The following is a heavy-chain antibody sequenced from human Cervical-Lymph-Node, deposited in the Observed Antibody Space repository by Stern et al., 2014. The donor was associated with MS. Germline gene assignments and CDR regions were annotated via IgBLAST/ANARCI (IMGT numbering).Heavy chain of an antibody. J-gene: IGHJ4*02. V-gene: IGHV3-9*01. CDR1: GFTFDDYA. D-gene: IGHD6-19*01. Sequence: QLVESGGGLVQPGRSLRLSCAASGFTFDDYAMHWVRPAPGKGLEWVSGISWNSGSIGYADSVKGRFTISRDNAKNSLYLQMNSLRAEDTALYYCAKEASSGWYFDYWGQGTLVTVSS. CDR3: AKEASSGWYFDY. CDR2: ISWNSGSI.